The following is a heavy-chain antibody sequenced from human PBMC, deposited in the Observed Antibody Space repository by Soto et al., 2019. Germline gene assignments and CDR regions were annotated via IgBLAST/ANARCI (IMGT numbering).Heavy chain of an antibody. Sequence: EVQLLESGGGLVQPGGSLRLSCAASGVTFSSYAMSWVRQAPGKGLEWVSAISGSGGSTYYADSVKGRFTITRDNSEDTLYLQKNRLRAEDTAVYYCAKLPPPVTNFYYCGQGTLVAVAS. CDR1: GVTFSSYA. D-gene: IGHD4-17*01. CDR3: AKLPPPVTNFYY. CDR2: ISGSGGST. J-gene: IGHJ4*02. V-gene: IGHV3-23*01.